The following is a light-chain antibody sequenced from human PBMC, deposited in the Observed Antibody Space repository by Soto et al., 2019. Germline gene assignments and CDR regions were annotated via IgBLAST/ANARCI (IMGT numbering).Light chain of an antibody. Sequence: EMVLTQTPASLTLSAGERATLSWRASQTVSSTYFAWCQQRPGPAPRLLIYGASTRAAGIPDRFSGSGSGTDFTLTITRLEPEDSAVYFCQQYTGPPTTFGQGTRLEI. CDR3: QQYTGPPTT. CDR1: QTVSSTY. V-gene: IGKV3-20*01. J-gene: IGKJ5*01. CDR2: GAS.